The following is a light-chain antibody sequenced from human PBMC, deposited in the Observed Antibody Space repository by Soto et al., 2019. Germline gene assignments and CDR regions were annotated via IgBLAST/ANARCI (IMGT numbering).Light chain of an antibody. J-gene: IGLJ1*01. CDR3: CSSGGSPTYV. CDR2: EVN. Sequence: QSALTQPASVSGSPGQSITISCTGTSGDIGSYTYVSWYQQHPGKAPKLMIFEVNKRPSGVSNRFSGSKSGNTASLTISGLKVEDEADYYCCSSGGSPTYVFGTGTKVTVL. CDR1: SGDIGSYTY. V-gene: IGLV2-23*02.